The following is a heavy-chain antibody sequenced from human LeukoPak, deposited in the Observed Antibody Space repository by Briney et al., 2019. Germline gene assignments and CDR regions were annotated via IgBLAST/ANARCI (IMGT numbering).Heavy chain of an antibody. CDR3: AREGDGYNNFDY. CDR1: GFTVSSNY. Sequence: GGSLRLSCAVSGFTVSSNYMSWVRQAPGKGLEWVSVIYSGGSTYYADSVRGRFTISRDNSKNTLYLQMNSLRAEDTAVYYCAREGDGYNNFDYWGQGTLVTVSS. V-gene: IGHV3-53*01. D-gene: IGHD5-24*01. CDR2: IYSGGST. J-gene: IGHJ4*02.